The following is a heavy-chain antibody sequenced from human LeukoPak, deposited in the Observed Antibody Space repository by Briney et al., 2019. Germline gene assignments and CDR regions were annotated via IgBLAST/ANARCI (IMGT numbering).Heavy chain of an antibody. CDR3: ARDSDSWGAPQDYRDHHY. CDR2: ISSSSRSI. V-gene: IGHV3-48*02. Sequence: GGSQRLSCAASVFTFDYYSMNWVRQAPGKGGEGVSYISSSSRSIYYAHSVHARFTISRDRAEKTQYVHMNRQSEKQAPMYLFARDSDSWGAPQDYRDHHYWGQGTLVTVSS. CDR1: VFTFDYYS. J-gene: IGHJ4*02. D-gene: IGHD4-17*01.